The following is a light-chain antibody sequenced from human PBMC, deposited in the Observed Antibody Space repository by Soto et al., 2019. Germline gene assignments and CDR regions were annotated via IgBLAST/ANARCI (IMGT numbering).Light chain of an antibody. CDR1: QSISSY. CDR3: QQSYSTPKK. CDR2: AAS. Sequence: DIQMTQSPSSLSASVGDRVTITCRASQSISSYLNWYQQKQGKAPKLLIYAASSLQSGVPSRFSGSGSGTDFTLTISSLQPEDFATDYCQQSYSTPKKFGQGTKVEIK. V-gene: IGKV1-39*01. J-gene: IGKJ1*01.